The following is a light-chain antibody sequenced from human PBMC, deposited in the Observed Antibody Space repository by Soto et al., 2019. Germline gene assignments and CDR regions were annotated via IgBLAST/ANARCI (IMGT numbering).Light chain of an antibody. V-gene: IGKV1-9*01. CDR2: ASS. Sequence: GDRVTITCRASQGISSYLAWYQQKPGKAPKLLIYASSTLQIWVPSRFSGSGSGTEFTLTISSLQPEDFATYYCQQLNRYPSLTLGGGIRVDIK. CDR3: QQLNRYPSLT. J-gene: IGKJ4*01. CDR1: QGISSY.